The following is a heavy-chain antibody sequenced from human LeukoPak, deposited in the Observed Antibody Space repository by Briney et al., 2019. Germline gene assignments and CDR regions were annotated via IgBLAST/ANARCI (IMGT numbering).Heavy chain of an antibody. CDR1: GFTFTNYA. J-gene: IGHJ4*02. CDR2: IVGSGVST. V-gene: IGHV3-23*01. D-gene: IGHD3-9*01. Sequence: GGSLRLSCAASGFTFTNYAMSWVRQAPGKGLEWVSAIVGSGVSTYYADSVKGRFTISRDNSKDTLYLQMNSLRAEDTAVYYCAKWGDYDVLTGYSDSDYWGQGTRVTVSS. CDR3: AKWGDYDVLTGYSDSDY.